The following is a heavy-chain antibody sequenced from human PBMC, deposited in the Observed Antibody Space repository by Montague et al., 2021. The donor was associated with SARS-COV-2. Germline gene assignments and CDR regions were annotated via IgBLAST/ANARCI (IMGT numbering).Heavy chain of an antibody. CDR1: SGSFRGYY. CDR3: AREGGTKSSHWWGAFDS. V-gene: IGHV4-34*01. J-gene: IGHJ5*01. D-gene: IGHD2-15*01. CDR2: INHSGST. Sequence: SETLSLTCAVFSGSFRGYYWSWIRQPPGKGLEWIEEINHSGSTTXNPSLESRVSISVDTSNKQFSLKVTSVTAADTAVYFCAREGGTKSSHWWGAFDSWGHGTLVTVSS.